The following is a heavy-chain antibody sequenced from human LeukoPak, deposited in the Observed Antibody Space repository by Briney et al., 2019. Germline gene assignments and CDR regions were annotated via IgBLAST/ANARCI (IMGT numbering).Heavy chain of an antibody. D-gene: IGHD3-22*01. CDR1: GFTVSSNC. CDR2: IYSGGST. V-gene: IGHV3-53*01. J-gene: IGHJ3*02. CDR3: ARGGDSSGSIRSAFDI. Sequence: PGGSLRLSCAASGFTVSSNCMSWVRQAPGKGLEWVSLIYSGGSTYYADSVKGRFTISRGNSKNTLYLQMNSLRAEDTAVYYCARGGDSSGSIRSAFDIWGQGTMVTVSS.